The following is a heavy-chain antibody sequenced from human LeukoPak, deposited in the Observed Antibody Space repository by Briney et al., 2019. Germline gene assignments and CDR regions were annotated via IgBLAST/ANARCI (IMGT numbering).Heavy chain of an antibody. CDR3: ARWGSSGWYLDY. Sequence: GGSLRLSCAASGFTFSSYAMSWVRQAPGKGLEWVSAISGSGGSTYYADSVKGRFTISRDNSKNTLYLQMNSLRAEDTAVYYCARWGSSGWYLDYWGQGTLVTVSS. CDR2: ISGSGGST. J-gene: IGHJ4*02. CDR1: GFTFSSYA. D-gene: IGHD6-19*01. V-gene: IGHV3-23*01.